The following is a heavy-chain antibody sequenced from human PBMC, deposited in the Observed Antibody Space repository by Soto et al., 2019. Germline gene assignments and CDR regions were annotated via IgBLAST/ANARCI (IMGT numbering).Heavy chain of an antibody. Sequence: PGGSLRLSCAASGFNFRTYAMSWVRQAPGKGLEWVSAINSAGSTYYADSVKGRFTISRDNSKNTLYLQMDSLRAEDTAVYYCAKLQWLHTIDYWGQGTLVTVSS. CDR2: INSAGST. CDR3: AKLQWLHTIDY. J-gene: IGHJ4*02. CDR1: GFNFRTYA. V-gene: IGHV3-23*01. D-gene: IGHD6-19*01.